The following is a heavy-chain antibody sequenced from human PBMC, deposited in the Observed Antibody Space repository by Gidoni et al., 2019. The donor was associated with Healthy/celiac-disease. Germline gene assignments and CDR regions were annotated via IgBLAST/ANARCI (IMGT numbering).Heavy chain of an antibody. Sequence: EVQLVESGGGLVKPGGSLRLSCAASGFTFSSYSMNWVRQAPGKGLEWVSSISSSSSYIYYADSVKGRFTISRDNAKNSLYLQMNSLRAEDTAVYYCARDRGHYVWGSYRPYYYYGMDVWGQGTTVTVSS. D-gene: IGHD3-16*02. CDR2: ISSSSSYI. J-gene: IGHJ6*02. CDR1: GFTFSSYS. CDR3: ARDRGHYVWGSYRPYYYYGMDV. V-gene: IGHV3-21*01.